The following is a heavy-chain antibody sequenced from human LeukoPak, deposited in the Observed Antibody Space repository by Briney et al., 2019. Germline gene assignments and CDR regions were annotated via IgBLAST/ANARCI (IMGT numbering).Heavy chain of an antibody. CDR1: GYTFTSYD. J-gene: IGHJ4*02. V-gene: IGHV1-8*01. CDR3: AAGNDSSGYYHV. D-gene: IGHD3-22*01. CDR2: MNPNSGNT. Sequence: ASVKVSCKASGYTFTSYDINWVRQATGQGLEWMGWMNPNSGNTGCAQKFQGRVTMTRNISISTAYMELSSLRSEDTAVYYCAAGNDSSGYYHVWGQGTLVTVSS.